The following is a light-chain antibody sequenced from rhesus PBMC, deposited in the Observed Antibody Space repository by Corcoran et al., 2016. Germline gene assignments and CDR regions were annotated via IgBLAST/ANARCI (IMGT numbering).Light chain of an antibody. CDR2: KAS. J-gene: IGKJ1*01. CDR1: QSISSW. Sequence: DIQMTQSPSSLSASVGDTVTITCRASQSISSWLDWYQQKPGKAPKLLFYKASRLQSGVPSRFSGSGAGTDFTLTINSLQPEDFATYYCLQYSSSPWTFGQGTKVEIK. V-gene: IGKV1-22*01. CDR3: LQYSSSPWT.